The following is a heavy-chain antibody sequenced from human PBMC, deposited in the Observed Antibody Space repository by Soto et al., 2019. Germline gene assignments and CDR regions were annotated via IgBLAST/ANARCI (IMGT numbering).Heavy chain of an antibody. CDR2: IIPKLGSA. CDR3: ARGGDGYTFGAVY. J-gene: IGHJ4*02. V-gene: IGHV1-69*01. Sequence: QVQLVQSGAAVKEPGSSVKVSCKASGGGNLRDYRTTWVRRAPGQGLEWMGGIIPKLGSANYAQNFQGRVTVTADESTNTVYMELRSLRSDDTAVHYCARGGDGYTFGAVYWGQGTPVTVSS. CDR1: GGGNLRDYR. D-gene: IGHD2-21*01.